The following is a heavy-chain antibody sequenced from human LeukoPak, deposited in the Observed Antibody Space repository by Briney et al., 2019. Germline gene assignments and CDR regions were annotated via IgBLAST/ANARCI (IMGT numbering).Heavy chain of an antibody. V-gene: IGHV4-30-4*01. CDR3: ALRVWVMTDFYY. D-gene: IGHD3-16*01. Sequence: SQTLSLTCTVSGGSISSGDYYWSWIRQPPGKGREWIGYIYYTGSTYYNPSLQSRVAISVDPSQNQFSLQLSSVPAADTVWYYCALRVWVMTDFYYRGQGNLVTVSS. CDR2: IYYTGST. J-gene: IGHJ4*02. CDR1: GGSISSGDYY.